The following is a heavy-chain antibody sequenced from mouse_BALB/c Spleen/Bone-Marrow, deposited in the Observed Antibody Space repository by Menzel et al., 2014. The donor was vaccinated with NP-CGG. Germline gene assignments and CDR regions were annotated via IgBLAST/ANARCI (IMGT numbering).Heavy chain of an antibody. J-gene: IGHJ4*01. CDR2: IRNKANGYTT. V-gene: IGHV7-3*02. CDR1: GFTFTDYY. Sequence: EVQRVESGGGLVQPGGSLRLSCATSGFTFTDYYMSWVRPPPGKALEWLGFIRNKANGYTTEYSASVKGRFTISRDNSQSILYLQMNTLRAEDSATYYCARDDYYAMDYWGQETSVTVSS. CDR3: ARDDYYAMDY.